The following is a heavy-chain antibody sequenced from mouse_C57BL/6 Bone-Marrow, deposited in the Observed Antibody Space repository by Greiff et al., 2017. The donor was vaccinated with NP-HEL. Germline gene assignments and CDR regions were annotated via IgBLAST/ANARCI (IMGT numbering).Heavy chain of an antibody. CDR2: INPYNGGT. J-gene: IGHJ1*03. CDR3: ARNSSSYWYFDV. D-gene: IGHD1-3*01. CDR1: GYTFTDYY. V-gene: IGHV1-19*01. Sequence: VQLQQSGPVLVKPGASVKMSCKASGYTFTDYYMNWVKQSHGKSLEWIGVINPYNGGTSYNQKFKGKATLTVDKSSSTAYMELNSLTSEDSAVYYCARNSSSYWYFDVWGTGTTVTVSS.